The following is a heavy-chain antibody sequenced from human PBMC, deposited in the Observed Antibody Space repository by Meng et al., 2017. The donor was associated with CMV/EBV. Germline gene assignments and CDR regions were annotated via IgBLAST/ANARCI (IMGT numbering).Heavy chain of an antibody. CDR3: ARVVIRGNAFDI. Sequence: ASVKVSCKASGYTFTSYYMHWVRQAPGQGLEWMGIINPSGGSTSYAQKFQGRVTMTRDTSTSTVYMELSSLRSEDTAVYYCARVVIRGNAFDIWGQGTMVTISS. V-gene: IGHV1-46*01. CDR2: INPSGGST. J-gene: IGHJ3*02. D-gene: IGHD2-21*01. CDR1: GYTFTSYY.